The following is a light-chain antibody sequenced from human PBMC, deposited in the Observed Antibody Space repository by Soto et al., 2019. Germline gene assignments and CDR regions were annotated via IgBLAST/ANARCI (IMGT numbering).Light chain of an antibody. V-gene: IGKV3-20*01. CDR3: QHYGGSLT. J-gene: IGKJ4*01. CDR2: GAS. Sequence: EIVLTQSPGTLSLSPGERATLSCRASQSVSSSYLAWYQQKPGQAPRLLIYGASSRATGIPDRFSGSGSGTDFTLSISRLEPEDLAVYYCQHYGGSLTFGGGTKVEIK. CDR1: QSVSSSY.